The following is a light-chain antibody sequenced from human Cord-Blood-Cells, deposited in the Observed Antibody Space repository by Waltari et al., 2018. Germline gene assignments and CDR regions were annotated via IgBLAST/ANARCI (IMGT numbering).Light chain of an antibody. V-gene: IGKV3-15*01. CDR2: GAS. CDR1: QSVSSN. J-gene: IGKJ1*01. CDR3: QQYNNWPRT. Sequence: EIVMTQSLATVPVSPGERATLSCRASQSVSSNLAWYQQKPGQAPRLLIYGASTRATGIPARFSGSGSGTEFTLTISSLQSEDFAVYYCQQYNNWPRTFGQGTKVEIK.